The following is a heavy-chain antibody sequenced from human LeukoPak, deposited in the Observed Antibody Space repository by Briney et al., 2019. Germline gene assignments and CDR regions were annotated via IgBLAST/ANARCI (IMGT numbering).Heavy chain of an antibody. Sequence: PGGSLRLSCAASGFTFSDYGMHWVRRAPGKGLEWVAVVSYDEATQYYAESVKGRFTVARDNSRNTVYLQMSSLSAEDTAVYYCARLTTFVWLGRSAEGGDYWGQGTLVTVSA. V-gene: IGHV3-33*05. CDR2: VSYDEATQ. J-gene: IGHJ4*02. CDR3: ARLTTFVWLGRSAEGGDY. D-gene: IGHD4-11*01. CDR1: GFTFSDYG.